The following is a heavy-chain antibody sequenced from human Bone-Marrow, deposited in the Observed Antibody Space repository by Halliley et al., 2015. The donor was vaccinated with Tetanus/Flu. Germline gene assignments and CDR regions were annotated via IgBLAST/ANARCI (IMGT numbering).Heavy chain of an antibody. V-gene: IGHV3-74*01. Sequence: ISGDGRGTDYADSVKGRFPISRDNAKNTLYLQVNSLRAEDSAVYYCARPNDLWSAYSPMDVWGRGTTVTVS. D-gene: IGHD3-3*01. J-gene: IGHJ6*02. CDR3: ARPNDLWSAYSPMDV. CDR2: ISGDGRGT.